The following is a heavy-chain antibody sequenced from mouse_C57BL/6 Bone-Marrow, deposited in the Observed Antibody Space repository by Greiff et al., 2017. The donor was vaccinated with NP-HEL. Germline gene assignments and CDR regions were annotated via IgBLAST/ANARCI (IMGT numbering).Heavy chain of an antibody. V-gene: IGHV1-18*01. CDR2: INPNNGGT. CDR3: ARENGYDDGGFAY. Sequence: VQLQQSGPELVKPGASVKIPCKASGYTFTDYNMDWVKQSHGKSLEWIGDINPNNGGTIYNQKFKGKATLTVDKSSSTAYMERRSLTSEDTAVYYCARENGYDDGGFAYWGQGTLVTVSA. CDR1: GYTFTDYN. D-gene: IGHD2-2*01. J-gene: IGHJ3*01.